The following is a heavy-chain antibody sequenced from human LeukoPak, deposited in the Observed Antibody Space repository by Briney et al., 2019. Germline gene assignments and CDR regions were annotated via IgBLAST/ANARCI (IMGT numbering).Heavy chain of an antibody. D-gene: IGHD2-2*02. CDR1: GFTFGDYA. CDR3: TRGDCSSTSCYSVDY. J-gene: IGHJ4*02. CDR2: IRSKAYGGTT. Sequence: PGRSLRLSCTASGFTFGDYAMSWVRQAPGKGLEWVGFIRSKAYGGTTEYAASVKGRFTISRDDSKSIAYLQMNSLKTEDTAVYYCTRGDCSSTSCYSVDYWGQGTLVTVSS. V-gene: IGHV3-49*04.